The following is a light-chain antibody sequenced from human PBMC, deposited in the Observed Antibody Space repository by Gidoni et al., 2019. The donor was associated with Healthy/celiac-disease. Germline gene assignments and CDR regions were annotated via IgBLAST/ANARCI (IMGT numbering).Light chain of an antibody. CDR1: QSISSY. V-gene: IGKV1-39*01. CDR2: AAS. J-gene: IGKJ2*01. Sequence: DIQMTQSPSSLSASVGDRVTITCRASQSISSYLNWYQQKPGKASKLLIYAASSLQSGVPSRFSGSGSGTDFTLTISSLQPEDFATYYCQQSYSTPPYTFGQGTKLEIK. CDR3: QQSYSTPPYT.